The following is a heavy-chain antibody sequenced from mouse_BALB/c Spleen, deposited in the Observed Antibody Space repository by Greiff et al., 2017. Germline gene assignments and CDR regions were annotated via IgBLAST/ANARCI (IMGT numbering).Heavy chain of an antibody. CDR3: ARAYYRYDGGDY. CDR1: GYTFTNYW. J-gene: IGHJ2*01. CDR2: IYPGGGYT. D-gene: IGHD2-14*01. Sequence: QVQLQQSGAGLVRPGTSVKISCTASGYTFTNYWLGWVKQRPGHGLEWIGDIYPGGGYTNYNEKFKGKATLTADTSYSTAYMQLSSLTSEDSAVYFCARAYYRYDGGDYWGQGTTLTVSS. V-gene: IGHV1-63*02.